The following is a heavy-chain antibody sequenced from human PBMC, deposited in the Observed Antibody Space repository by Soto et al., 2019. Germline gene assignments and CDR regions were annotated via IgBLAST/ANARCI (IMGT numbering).Heavy chain of an antibody. J-gene: IGHJ4*02. Sequence: QVQLQESGPGLVKPSQTLSLPCTVSGGSISSGGYYWSWIRQHPGKGLGWIGYIYYSGSTYYNPSRKSRVTISVDTCKNESSLQLSSVTAADTAVYYCAREISNYVVYWGQGTLVTVSS. CDR2: IYYSGST. CDR1: GGSISSGGYY. CDR3: AREISNYVVY. V-gene: IGHV4-31*03. D-gene: IGHD4-4*01.